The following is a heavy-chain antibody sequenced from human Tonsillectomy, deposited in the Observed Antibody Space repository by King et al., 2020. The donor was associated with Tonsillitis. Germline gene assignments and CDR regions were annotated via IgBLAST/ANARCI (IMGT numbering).Heavy chain of an antibody. J-gene: IGHJ4*02. V-gene: IGHV3-30-3*01. CDR1: GFSFSNNA. CDR3: VRPPHSDFSGEDY. D-gene: IGHD3-10*01. CDR2: ISYDGYQK. Sequence: VQLVESGGGVVQPGRSLRLSCAASGFSFSNNAMHWVRQAPDKGLEWVAVISYDGYQKYYADSVKGRFTISRDNSENTVHLQMKSLRPEDTAVYHCVRPPHSDFSGEDYWGQGTLVTVSS.